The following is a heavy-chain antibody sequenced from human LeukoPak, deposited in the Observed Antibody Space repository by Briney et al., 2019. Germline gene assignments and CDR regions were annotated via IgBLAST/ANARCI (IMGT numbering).Heavy chain of an antibody. CDR3: ARDMTTVTTAYFHH. CDR2: ISSSSTYI. J-gene: IGHJ1*01. D-gene: IGHD4-17*01. Sequence: PGGSLRLSCAASGFSFRTYSMNGVRQAPGKGLEWVSSISSSSTYIYYADSVKGRSTISRDNAKNSLYLQMNSLRAEDTALYYCARDMTTVTTAYFHHWGQGTLVTVSS. CDR1: GFSFRTYS. V-gene: IGHV3-21*01.